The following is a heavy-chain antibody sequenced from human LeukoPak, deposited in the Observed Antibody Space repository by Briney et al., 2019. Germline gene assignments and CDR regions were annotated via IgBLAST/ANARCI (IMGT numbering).Heavy chain of an antibody. V-gene: IGHV3-49*04. CDR3: TRDGLIGSGWSFDY. J-gene: IGHJ4*02. CDR1: GFTFGDYA. Sequence: PGRSLRLSCTSSGFTFGDYAMSWVRQAPGKGLEWVGFIRTKDYGGTREYAASVKGRSTISRDDSKSIAYLQMNSLKTGDTAVYYCTRDGLIGSGWSFDYWGQGTLVTVSS. D-gene: IGHD6-19*01. CDR2: IRTKDYGGTR.